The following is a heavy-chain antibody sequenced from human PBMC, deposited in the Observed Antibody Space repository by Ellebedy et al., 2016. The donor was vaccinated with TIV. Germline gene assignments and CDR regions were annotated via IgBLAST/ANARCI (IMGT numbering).Heavy chain of an antibody. D-gene: IGHD4-17*01. CDR1: GFTFSDYY. CDR3: ARWPSGDAPLDY. J-gene: IGHJ4*02. V-gene: IGHV3-23*01. CDR2: ISGSGGST. Sequence: GGSLRLSCAASGFTFSDYYMSWIRQAPGKGLEWVSVISGSGGSTYYADSVKGRFTISRDNSKNTLYLQMNSLRAEDTAVYYCARWPSGDAPLDYWGQGTLVTVSS.